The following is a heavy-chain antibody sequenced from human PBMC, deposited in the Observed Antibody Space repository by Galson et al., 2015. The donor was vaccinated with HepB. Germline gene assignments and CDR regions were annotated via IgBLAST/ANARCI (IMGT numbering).Heavy chain of an antibody. CDR3: ARDPAYITMIVVVPPALDI. CDR2: IIPIFGTA. Sequence: SVKVSCKASGGTFSSYAISWVRQAPGQGLEWMGGIIPIFGTANYAQKFQGRVTITADESTSTAYMELSSLRSEDTAVYYCARDPAYITMIVVVPPALDIWGQGTMVTVSS. J-gene: IGHJ3*02. CDR1: GGTFSSYA. V-gene: IGHV1-69*13. D-gene: IGHD3-22*01.